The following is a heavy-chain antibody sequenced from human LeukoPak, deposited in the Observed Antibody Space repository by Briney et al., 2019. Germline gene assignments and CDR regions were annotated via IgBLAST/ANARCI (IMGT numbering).Heavy chain of an antibody. J-gene: IGHJ5*02. Sequence: SETLSLTCTVSGGSISSYYWSWIRQPPGKGLEWIGYIYYSGSTNYNPSLKSRVTISVDMSKNQFSLKLSSVTAADTAVYYCARVPAHGDKRPRWFDPWGQGTLVTVSS. D-gene: IGHD4-17*01. CDR2: IYYSGST. CDR3: ARVPAHGDKRPRWFDP. CDR1: GGSISSYY. V-gene: IGHV4-59*01.